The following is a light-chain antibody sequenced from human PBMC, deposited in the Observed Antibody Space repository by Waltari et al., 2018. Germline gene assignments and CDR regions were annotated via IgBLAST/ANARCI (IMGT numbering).Light chain of an antibody. CDR1: QSVSFHNKNY. J-gene: IGKJ1*01. CDR3: QQYHSIPPT. Sequence: DIVMTQSPDSLAVSLGERATINCKSSQSVSFHNKNYLAWYKQKPGQPPKVLISWSSTRESGVPDRFSGSGSGTDFTLTISSLQAEDVAVYYCQQYHSIPPTFGQGTKVEIK. CDR2: WSS. V-gene: IGKV4-1*01.